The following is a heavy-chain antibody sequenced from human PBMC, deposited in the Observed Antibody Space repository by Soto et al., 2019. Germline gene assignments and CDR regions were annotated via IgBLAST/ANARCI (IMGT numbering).Heavy chain of an antibody. CDR3: AIKSGRDCHSGSCCFSLDV. CDR1: GATLNSNP. J-gene: IGHJ4*02. CDR2: IVPRSDRT. V-gene: IGHV1-69*01. D-gene: IGHD2-15*01. Sequence: QVQLVQSGAVVKKPGSSLKVSCTVFGATLNSNPIGWVRQAPGQVLEWVGGIVPRSDRTNYAQELQGRVTVTADGSTSTVYMEVSNRKSDDTDVYYWAIKSGRDCHSGSCCFSLDVWGQGSLITVAS.